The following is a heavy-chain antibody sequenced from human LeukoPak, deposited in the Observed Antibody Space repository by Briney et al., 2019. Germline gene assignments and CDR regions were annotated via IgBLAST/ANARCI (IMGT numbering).Heavy chain of an antibody. D-gene: IGHD3-22*01. CDR3: ASRRGDSSGFDY. V-gene: IGHV3-23*01. CDR1: GFIFTGYF. J-gene: IGHJ4*02. CDR2: ISGSGGST. Sequence: GGSLRLSCAASGFIFTGYFMSWVRQAPGKGLEWVSAISGSGGSTYYADSVKGRFTISRDNSKNTLYLQMNSLRAEDTAVYYCASRRGDSSGFDYWGQGTLVTVSS.